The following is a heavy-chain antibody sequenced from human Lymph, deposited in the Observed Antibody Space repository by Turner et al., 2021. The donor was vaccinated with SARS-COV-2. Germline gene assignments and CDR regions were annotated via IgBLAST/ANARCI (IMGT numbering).Heavy chain of an antibody. D-gene: IGHD3-10*01. V-gene: IGHV1-69*10. J-gene: IGHJ6*02. Sequence: QVQLVQSGAEVKKPGSSVKVSCKASGGTFSSYAISWVRQAPGQGLEWRGGIIPILGIANYAQRFQGRVTITADKSTNTAYWELSSLRSEETAGYYCARIADPGWGGGVFYYYYGMDVWGQGTTVTVSS. CDR3: ARIADPGWGGGVFYYYYGMDV. CDR1: GGTFSSYA. CDR2: IIPILGIA.